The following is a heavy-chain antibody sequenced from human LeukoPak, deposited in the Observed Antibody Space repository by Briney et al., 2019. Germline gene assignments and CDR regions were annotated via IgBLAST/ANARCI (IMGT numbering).Heavy chain of an antibody. V-gene: IGHV3-11*01. J-gene: IGHJ4*02. CDR1: GFSFSDYY. D-gene: IGHD5-12*01. Sequence: PGGSLRLSCAASGFSFSDYYMSWIRQAPGKGLEWVSYISSGTTIYYADSVKGRFTISRDNAKNSLYLQMNSLRAEDTAVYYRARNRGYGGYDSDYWGQGTLVTVSS. CDR3: ARNRGYGGYDSDY. CDR2: ISSGTTI.